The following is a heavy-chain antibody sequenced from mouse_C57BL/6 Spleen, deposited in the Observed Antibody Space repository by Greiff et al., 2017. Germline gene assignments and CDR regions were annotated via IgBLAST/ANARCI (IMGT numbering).Heavy chain of an antibody. CDR2: IAPSDSYT. J-gene: IGHJ4*01. V-gene: IGHV1-50*01. Sequence: QVQLQQPGAELVKPGASVKLSCKASGYTFTSYWMQWVKQRPGPGLEWIGEIAPSDSYTNYNQKFKGKATLTVDTSSSTAYMQLSSLTSEDSAVYYCARIGAPDAMDYWGQGTSVTVSS. CDR3: ARIGAPDAMDY. CDR1: GYTFTSYW.